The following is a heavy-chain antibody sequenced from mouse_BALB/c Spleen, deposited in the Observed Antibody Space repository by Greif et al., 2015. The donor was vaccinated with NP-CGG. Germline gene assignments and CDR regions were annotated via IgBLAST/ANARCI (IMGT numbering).Heavy chain of an antibody. Sequence: EVQLQQSGPGPVKPSQTVSFTCTVTGISITTGSYRWSWIPQFPGNKLEWIGYIYYSGTITYNTSLTSRTTITRDTSKNQFFLEMNSLTAEDTATYYCARYGYDYFDYWGQGTTLTVSS. J-gene: IGHJ2*01. CDR1: GISITTGSYR. D-gene: IGHD2-2*01. CDR2: IYYSGTI. CDR3: ARYGYDYFDY. V-gene: IGHV3-5*02.